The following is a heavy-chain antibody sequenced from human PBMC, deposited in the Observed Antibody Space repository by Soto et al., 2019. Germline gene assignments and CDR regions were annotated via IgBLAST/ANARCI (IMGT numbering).Heavy chain of an antibody. CDR3: AKGPSRYCSGGSCYSWYFDL. V-gene: IGHV3-30*18. D-gene: IGHD2-15*01. CDR2: ISYDGSNE. J-gene: IGHJ2*01. Sequence: GGSLRLSCAASGFTFSSFAMHWVRQAPGKGLEWVAVISYDGSNEYYADSVKGRFTISRDNSKNTLYLQMNSLRADDTAAYYCAKGPSRYCSGGSCYSWYFDLWGRGTLVTVSS. CDR1: GFTFSSFA.